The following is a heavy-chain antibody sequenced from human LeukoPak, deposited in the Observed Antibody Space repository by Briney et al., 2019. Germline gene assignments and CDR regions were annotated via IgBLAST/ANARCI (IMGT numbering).Heavy chain of an antibody. J-gene: IGHJ5*02. CDR3: ARGSPQLGYCSSTSCSTVNWFDP. V-gene: IGHV4-34*01. CDR1: GGSISSYY. CDR2: INHSGST. D-gene: IGHD2-2*01. Sequence: PSETLSLTCTVSGGSISSYYWSWIRQPPGKGLEWIGEINHSGSTNYNPSLKSRVTISVDTSKNQFSLKLSSVTAADTAVYYCARGSPQLGYCSSTSCSTVNWFDPWGQGTLVTVSS.